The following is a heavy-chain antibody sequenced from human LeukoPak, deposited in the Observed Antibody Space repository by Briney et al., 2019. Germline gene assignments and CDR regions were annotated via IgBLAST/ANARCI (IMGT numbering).Heavy chain of an antibody. CDR3: ARAGVVNFWVSYGTYNYYYHMDV. V-gene: IGHV3-7*01. CDR2: IKEDGSEK. J-gene: IGHJ6*04. D-gene: IGHD3-16*01. CDR1: GFTFSNYW. Sequence: PGGSLRLSCAASGFTFSNYWMSWVRQAPGKGLEWVANIKEDGSEKDYVDSVKGRFTISRDNAQSSLYLQMDSLRAEDTAVYYCARAGVVNFWVSYGTYNYYYHMDVWGKGTTVTVSS.